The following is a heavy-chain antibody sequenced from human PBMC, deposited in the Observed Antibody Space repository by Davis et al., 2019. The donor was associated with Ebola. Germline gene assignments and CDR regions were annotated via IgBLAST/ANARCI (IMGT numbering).Heavy chain of an antibody. Sequence: GESLKISCETSGFIFRNYVMSWVRQAPGKGLEWVSTFGTGGDTYYADPVKGRLAISRDNSGGTLYLQMNSLRVEDSAIYYRVKDSSNVWFDVWGQGTMVTVSS. CDR2: FGTGGDT. CDR3: VKDSSNVWFDV. CDR1: GFIFRNYV. J-gene: IGHJ3*01. V-gene: IGHV3-23*01. D-gene: IGHD6-19*01.